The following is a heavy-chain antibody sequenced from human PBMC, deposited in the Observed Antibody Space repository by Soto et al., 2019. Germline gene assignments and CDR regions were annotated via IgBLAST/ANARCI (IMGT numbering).Heavy chain of an antibody. J-gene: IGHJ1*01. CDR1: GGSISSGDYY. D-gene: IGHD3-22*01. Sequence: SETLSLTCTVSGGSISSGDYYWSWIRQPPGKGLEWIGYIYYSGSTYYNPSLKSRVTISVDTSKNQFSLKLSSVTAADTAVYYCARDSSPPYYYDSSGYSPGYFQHWGQGTLVTVSS. CDR3: ARDSSPPYYYDSSGYSPGYFQH. CDR2: IYYSGST. V-gene: IGHV4-30-4*01.